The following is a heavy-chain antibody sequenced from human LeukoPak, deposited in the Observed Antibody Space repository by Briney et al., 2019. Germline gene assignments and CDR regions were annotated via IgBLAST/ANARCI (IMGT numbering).Heavy chain of an antibody. Sequence: ASVKVSCKASGYTFTSYGISWVRQAPGQGLEWMGWISAYNGNTNYAQKLQGRVTMTTDTSTSTAYMELSSLRSEDTAVYYCARGRQQLVLYYFDYWGQGTLVTVSS. V-gene: IGHV1-18*01. CDR2: ISAYNGNT. D-gene: IGHD6-13*01. CDR1: GYTFTSYG. J-gene: IGHJ4*02. CDR3: ARGRQQLVLYYFDY.